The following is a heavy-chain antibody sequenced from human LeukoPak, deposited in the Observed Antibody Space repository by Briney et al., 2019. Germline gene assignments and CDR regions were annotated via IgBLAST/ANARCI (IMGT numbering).Heavy chain of an antibody. Sequence: ASVKVSCKASGWPFSTHDINWVRQSTGQGLEWLGWVNPNSGTAGYAQKFQGRVAMTRDSSISTAYLELNSLRSEDTAVYFCATTRRLPLLGFDSWGQGILVTVSS. D-gene: IGHD2-15*01. CDR3: ATTRRLPLLGFDS. CDR1: GWPFSTHD. J-gene: IGHJ5*01. V-gene: IGHV1-8*01. CDR2: VNPNSGTA.